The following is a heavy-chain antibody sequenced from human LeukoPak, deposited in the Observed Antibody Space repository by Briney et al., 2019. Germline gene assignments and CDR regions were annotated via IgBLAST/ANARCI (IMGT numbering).Heavy chain of an antibody. D-gene: IGHD2-2*01. CDR1: GGSFSGYY. CDR2: INHSGST. J-gene: IGHJ6*02. CDR3: ARDPPLYCSSTSCKSYGMDV. V-gene: IGHV4-34*01. Sequence: SETLSLTCAVYGGSFSGYYWSWIRQPPGKGLEWIGEINHSGSTNYNPSLKSRVTISVDTSKNQFSLKLSSVTAADTAVYYCARDPPLYCSSTSCKSYGMDVWGQGTTVTVSS.